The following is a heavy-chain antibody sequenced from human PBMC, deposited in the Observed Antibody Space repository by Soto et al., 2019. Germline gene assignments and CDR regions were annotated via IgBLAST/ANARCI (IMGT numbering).Heavy chain of an antibody. CDR1: GYTFTSYD. J-gene: IGHJ4*02. V-gene: IGHV1-8*01. Sequence: ASVKVSCKASGYTFTSYDINWVRQAPGQGLEWVGWINPTSGYTTHAQKFQGRVTLTTETSTATAYMELSSLTSEDTAVYYCARQVRRGYFSVWGPGTQVTVSS. D-gene: IGHD1-1*01. CDR3: ARQVRRGYFSV. CDR2: INPTSGYT.